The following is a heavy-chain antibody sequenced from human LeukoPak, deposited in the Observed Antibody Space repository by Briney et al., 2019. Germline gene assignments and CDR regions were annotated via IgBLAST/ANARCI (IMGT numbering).Heavy chain of an antibody. CDR2: IFWDDDK. D-gene: IGHD3-22*01. Sequence: ESGPTLVKPTQTLTLICTFSGFSLSTSGVGVGWIRHRPGKALDWLAFIFWDDDKRYSPSLKSRLTITKDTSKNQVVLTMTNMDPVDSATHYCAHTLAYYDSSGFLSGVFDIWGQGTMVTVSS. V-gene: IGHV2-5*02. CDR3: AHTLAYYDSSGFLSGVFDI. CDR1: GFSLSTSGVG. J-gene: IGHJ3*02.